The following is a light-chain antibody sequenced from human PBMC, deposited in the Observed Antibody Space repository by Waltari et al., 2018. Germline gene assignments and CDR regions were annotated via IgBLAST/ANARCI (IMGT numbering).Light chain of an antibody. J-gene: IGKJ2*01. CDR3: QQYGSSLGT. V-gene: IGKV3-20*01. CDR1: QSVSSSY. Sequence: EIVLTQSPGTLSLSPGERATLSCRASQSVSSSYLAWYKQKPGQAPRLLIYGASSRATGIPDRFSGSGSGTDFTLTISRLEPEDFAVYYCQQYGSSLGTFGQGTKLEIK. CDR2: GAS.